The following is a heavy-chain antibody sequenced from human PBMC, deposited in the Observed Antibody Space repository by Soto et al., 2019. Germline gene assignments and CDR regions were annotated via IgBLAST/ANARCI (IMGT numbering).Heavy chain of an antibody. J-gene: IGHJ6*02. Sequence: GASVTVSCTASGYTFTGYYMHWVRQAPGQGLEWMGWINPNSGGTNYAQKFQGWVTMTRDTSISTAYMELSRLRADDTAVYNCAKDSHRRTRNHMDVWGQGTTVTVSS. D-gene: IGHD2-2*01. CDR2: INPNSGGT. CDR1: GYTFTGYY. V-gene: IGHV1-2*04. CDR3: AKDSHRRTRNHMDV.